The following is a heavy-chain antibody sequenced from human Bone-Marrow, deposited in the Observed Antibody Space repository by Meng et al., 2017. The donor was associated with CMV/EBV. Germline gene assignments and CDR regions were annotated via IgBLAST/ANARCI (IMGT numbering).Heavy chain of an antibody. CDR1: GFKFSDYN. J-gene: IGHJ4*02. CDR3: ARGQGEYSDYSLHFDD. Sequence: GFKFSDYNMSWIRQAPGKGLEWVAVIWYDGSNKQYADSVKGRFTISRDNSKNTLYLQMNSLRAEDTAVYYCARGQGEYSDYSLHFDDWGQGTLVTVSS. V-gene: IGHV3-33*01. D-gene: IGHD4-11*01. CDR2: IWYDGSNK.